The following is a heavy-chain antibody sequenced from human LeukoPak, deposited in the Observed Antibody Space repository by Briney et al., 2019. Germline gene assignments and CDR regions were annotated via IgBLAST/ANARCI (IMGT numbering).Heavy chain of an antibody. CDR1: GYTFTSYY. J-gene: IGHJ4*02. CDR2: INPSGGST. Sequence: ASVNVSCNASGYTFTSYYMHWVRQATGQGLEWMGIINPSGGSTSYAQKFQGRVTMTRDTSTSTVYMELSSLRSEDTAVYYCARSPLSIAAGPPFDYWGQGTLVTVSS. CDR3: ARSPLSIAAGPPFDY. D-gene: IGHD6-6*01. V-gene: IGHV1-46*01.